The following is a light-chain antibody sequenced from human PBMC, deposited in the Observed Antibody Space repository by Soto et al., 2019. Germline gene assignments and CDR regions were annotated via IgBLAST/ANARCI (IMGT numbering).Light chain of an antibody. Sequence: DIVMTQSPDTLSVSPGERATLSCRASECVRSNLAWYHQQRGHAPRLVIYDASTRATGVPARISGSGSGTEFTLSIRSLQSEDLGVYYCQQYNHWPPITFGQGTKLEIK. CDR1: ECVRSN. CDR3: QQYNHWPPIT. V-gene: IGKV3-15*01. CDR2: DAS. J-gene: IGKJ2*01.